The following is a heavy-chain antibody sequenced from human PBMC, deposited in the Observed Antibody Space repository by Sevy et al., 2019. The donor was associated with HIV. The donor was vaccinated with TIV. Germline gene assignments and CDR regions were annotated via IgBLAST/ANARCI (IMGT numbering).Heavy chain of an antibody. CDR2: INPGNGNT. V-gene: IGHV1-3*01. CDR1: GYSFTNYA. CDR3: APSPGGTKHFNP. D-gene: IGHD2-15*01. Sequence: ASVKVSCKASGYSFTNYAIHWVRQAPGQGLEWMGWINPGNGNTRYSQKFQGRVTITTDTSATTTYMALSSLRPEDTAVYYCAPSPGGTKHFNPWGQGTRVTVSS. J-gene: IGHJ5*02.